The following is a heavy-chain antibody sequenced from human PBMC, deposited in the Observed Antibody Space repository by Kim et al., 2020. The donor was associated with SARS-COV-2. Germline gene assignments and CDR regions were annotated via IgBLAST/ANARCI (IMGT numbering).Heavy chain of an antibody. CDR2: IIPIFGTA. V-gene: IGHV1-69*01. D-gene: IGHD3-22*01. CDR3: ASGGYYYDSSGYWPPDAFDI. J-gene: IGHJ3*02. CDR1: GGTFSSYA. Sequence: SVKVSCKASGGTFSSYAISWVRQAPGQGLEWMGGIIPIFGTANYAQKFQGRVTITADESTSTAYMELSSLRSEDTAVYYCASGGYYYDSSGYWPPDAFDIWGQGTMVTVSS.